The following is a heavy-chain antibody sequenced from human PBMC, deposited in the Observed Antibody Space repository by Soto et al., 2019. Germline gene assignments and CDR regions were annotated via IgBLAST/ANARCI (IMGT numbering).Heavy chain of an antibody. V-gene: IGHV4-4*02. CDR1: GGSISSSNW. CDR3: AGWIQLQQYYYYGMDV. CDR2: IYHSGSS. D-gene: IGHD5-18*01. J-gene: IGHJ6*02. Sequence: QVQLQESGPGLVKPSGTLSLTCAVSGGSISSSNWWSWVRQPPGKGLEWIGEIYHSGSSNYNPSLKSRVTIPVDKSKNQFSLKLSSVTAADTAVYYCAGWIQLQQYYYYGMDVWGQGTTVTVSS.